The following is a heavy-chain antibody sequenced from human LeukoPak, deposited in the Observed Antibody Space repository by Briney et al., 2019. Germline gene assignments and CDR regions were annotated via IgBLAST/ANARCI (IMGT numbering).Heavy chain of an antibody. D-gene: IGHD6-13*01. J-gene: IGHJ1*01. Sequence: SVKVSCKASGGTFSSYAISWVRQAPGQGLEWMGGIIPIFGTANYAQKFQGRVTITADESTSTAYMELSSLRSEDTAVYYCARSVAAAGRGGTEYFQHWGQGTLVTVSS. CDR2: IIPIFGTA. CDR1: GGTFSSYA. CDR3: ARSVAAAGRGGTEYFQH. V-gene: IGHV1-69*13.